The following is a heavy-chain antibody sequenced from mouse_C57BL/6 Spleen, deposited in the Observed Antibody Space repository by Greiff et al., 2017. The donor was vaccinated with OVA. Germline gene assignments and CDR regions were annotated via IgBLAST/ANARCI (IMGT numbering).Heavy chain of an antibody. Sequence: VQLQQSGAELVRPGASVKLSCTASGFNIKDYYMHWVKQRPEQGLEWIGRIDPEDGDTEYAPKFQGKATMTADTSSNTASLQLSILTSEDTAVYYCTLDSSGYTAYWGQGTLVTVSA. CDR1: GFNIKDYY. D-gene: IGHD3-2*02. V-gene: IGHV14-1*01. CDR3: TLDSSGYTAY. J-gene: IGHJ3*01. CDR2: IDPEDGDT.